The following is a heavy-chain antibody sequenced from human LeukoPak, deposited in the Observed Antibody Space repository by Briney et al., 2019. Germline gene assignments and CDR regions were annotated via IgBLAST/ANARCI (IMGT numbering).Heavy chain of an antibody. Sequence: QPGGSLRLSCAASGFIFSSYDMHWVRQAPGKGLEWVAVISYDGSNKYYTDSVKGRFTISRDNSENTLSLQLNSLRVEDTAVYYCARELELLGVDYWGQGTLVTVSS. CDR2: ISYDGSNK. J-gene: IGHJ4*02. CDR1: GFIFSSYD. CDR3: ARELELLGVDY. V-gene: IGHV3-30*03. D-gene: IGHD1-7*01.